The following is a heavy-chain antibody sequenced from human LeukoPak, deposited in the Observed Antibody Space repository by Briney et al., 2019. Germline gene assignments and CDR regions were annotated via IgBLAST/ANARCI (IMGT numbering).Heavy chain of an antibody. CDR3: AGQTYSIAVAGTGGSVDY. J-gene: IGHJ4*02. Sequence: SETLSLTCTVSGGSISSYYWSWIRQPPGKGLEWFGYIYYSGSTNYNPSLKSRVTISVDTSKNQFSLKLSSVTAADTAVYYCAGQTYSIAVAGTGGSVDYWGQGTLVTVSS. V-gene: IGHV4-59*01. CDR2: IYYSGST. D-gene: IGHD6-19*01. CDR1: GGSISSYY.